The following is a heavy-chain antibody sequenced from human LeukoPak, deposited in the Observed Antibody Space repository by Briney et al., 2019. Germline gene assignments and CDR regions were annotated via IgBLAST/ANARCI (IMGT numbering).Heavy chain of an antibody. J-gene: IGHJ4*02. CDR2: ISGSGGST. D-gene: IGHD3-9*01. Sequence: GGSLRLSCAASGFTFSSYAMSWVRQAPGKGLEWVSAISGSGGSTYYADSVKGRFTISRDNSKNTLYLQMNSLRAEDTAVYYCAKDQKYYDILTGYHDYWGQGTLVTVSS. CDR1: GFTFSSYA. CDR3: AKDQKYYDILTGYHDY. V-gene: IGHV3-23*01.